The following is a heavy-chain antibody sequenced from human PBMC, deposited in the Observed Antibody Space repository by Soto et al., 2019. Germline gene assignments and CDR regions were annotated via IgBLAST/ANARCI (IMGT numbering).Heavy chain of an antibody. CDR2: ISGSGGST. V-gene: IGHV3-23*01. CDR1: GFTFSSYA. J-gene: IGHJ6*02. Sequence: GGSLRLSCAASGFTFSSYAMSWVRQAPGKGLEWVSAISGSGGSTYYADSVKGRFTISRDNSKSTLYLQMNSLRAEDTAVYYCAKGRRNYYYGMDVWGQGTTVTVSS. CDR3: AKGRRNYYYGMDV.